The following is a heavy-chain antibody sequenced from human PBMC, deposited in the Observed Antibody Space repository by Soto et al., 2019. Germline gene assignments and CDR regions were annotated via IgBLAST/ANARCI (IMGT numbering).Heavy chain of an antibody. J-gene: IGHJ6*02. Sequence: GRSQRLSCATSGFTFSNFAMRWVSQAPGKGLEWVSSISDTGGYTFYTDSVKGRFTISRDNSESTLYLQMNSLRAEDTAVYYCGKGRSYYYYYGVDVWGQGTTVTVSS. D-gene: IGHD1-26*01. CDR3: GKGRSYYYYYGVDV. V-gene: IGHV3-23*01. CDR1: GFTFSNFA. CDR2: ISDTGGYT.